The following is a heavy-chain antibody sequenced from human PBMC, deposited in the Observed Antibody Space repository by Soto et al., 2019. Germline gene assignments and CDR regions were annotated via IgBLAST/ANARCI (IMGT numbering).Heavy chain of an antibody. CDR2: IYPGDSDT. CDR1: GYSFPNYW. J-gene: IGHJ5*02. CDR3: ARRPWYYSDSSGPDWARLSLWFDP. V-gene: IGHV5-51*01. Sequence: GESLKISCKGSGYSFPNYWIAWVRQMPGRGLEWMGIIYPGDSDTRYSPSFQGQVTISADKSISTAYLQWNSLKASDTAMYYCARRPWYYSDSSGPDWARLSLWFDPWGQGTLVTVSS. D-gene: IGHD3-22*01.